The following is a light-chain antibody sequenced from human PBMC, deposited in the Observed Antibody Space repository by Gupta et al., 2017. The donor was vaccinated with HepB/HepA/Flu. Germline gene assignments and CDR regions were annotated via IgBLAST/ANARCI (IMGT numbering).Light chain of an antibody. J-gene: IGKJ4*01. CDR1: QDINNY. Sequence: IKMTQSPSSLSSSVGDRVTITCQASQDINNYLSWFQQKPGKPPKLLIYDASALDTGVPSRFSGSGSETFFTFTITSLQPEDFATYYCQQDDSLHLTFGRGTKVEIK. V-gene: IGKV1-33*01. CDR3: QQDDSLHLT. CDR2: DAS.